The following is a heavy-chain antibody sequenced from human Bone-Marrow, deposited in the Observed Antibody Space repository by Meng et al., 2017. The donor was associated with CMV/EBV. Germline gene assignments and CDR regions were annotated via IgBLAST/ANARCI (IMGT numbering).Heavy chain of an antibody. CDR2: ISWDGGST. V-gene: IGHV3-43D*03. J-gene: IGHJ4*02. CDR1: GFTFDDYA. Sequence: GESLKISCAASGFTFDDYAMHWVRQAPGKGLEWVSLISWDGGSTYYADSVKGRFTISRDNSKNSLYLQMNSPRAEDTALYYCAKDDSSGYYPDYWGQGTLVTVSS. CDR3: AKDDSSGYYPDY. D-gene: IGHD3-22*01.